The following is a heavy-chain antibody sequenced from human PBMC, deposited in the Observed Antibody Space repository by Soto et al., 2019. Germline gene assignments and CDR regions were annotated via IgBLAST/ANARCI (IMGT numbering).Heavy chain of an antibody. CDR2: IIPIFGTA. Sequence: ASVKVSCKASGGTFSSYAISWVRQAPGQGLEWMGGIIPIFGTANYAQKFQGRVTMTRDTSISTAYMELSRLRSDDTAVYYCARGAGYCTNGVCWANWFDPWGQGTLVTVSS. V-gene: IGHV1-69*05. CDR1: GGTFSSYA. CDR3: ARGAGYCTNGVCWANWFDP. D-gene: IGHD2-8*01. J-gene: IGHJ5*02.